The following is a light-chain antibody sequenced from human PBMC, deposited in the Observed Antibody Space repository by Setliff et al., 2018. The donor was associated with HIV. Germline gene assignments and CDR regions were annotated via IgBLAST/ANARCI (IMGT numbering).Light chain of an antibody. V-gene: IGLV2-8*01. CDR3: SSYAGSNTCV. J-gene: IGLJ1*01. Sequence: QSALTQPPSASGSPGQSVTISCTGTNGDVGGYKYVSWYQHHPGKAPKLMIYEVNKRPSGVPDRFSGSRSGNTASLTVSGLQAEDEAVYYCSSYAGSNTCVFGTGTKVTV. CDR2: EVN. CDR1: NGDVGGYKY.